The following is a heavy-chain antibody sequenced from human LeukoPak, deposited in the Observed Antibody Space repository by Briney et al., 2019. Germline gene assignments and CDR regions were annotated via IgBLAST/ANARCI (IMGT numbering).Heavy chain of an antibody. D-gene: IGHD2-21*01. Sequence: PSETLSLTCAVYGGSFSGYYWSWIRQPPGKGLEWIGEINHSGSTNYNPSLKSRVTISVDTSKNQFSLKLSSVTAADTAVYYCARRDYSRTAFDPWGQGTLVTVSS. CDR2: INHSGST. V-gene: IGHV4-34*01. J-gene: IGHJ5*02. CDR3: ARRDYSRTAFDP. CDR1: GGSFSGYY.